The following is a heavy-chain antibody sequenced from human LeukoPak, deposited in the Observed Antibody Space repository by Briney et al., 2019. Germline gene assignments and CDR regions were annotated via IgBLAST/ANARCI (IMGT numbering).Heavy chain of an antibody. V-gene: IGHV3-33*01. CDR3: AGNYGPYYFDY. Sequence: GRSLRLCCTAAGFTFSNYGMHWVRQAPGKGLEWVAVIWYDGNNKYYADSVKGRFTISRDNSKNTLYLQMNSLRAEDTAVYYCAGNYGPYYFDYWGQGTLVTVSS. D-gene: IGHD3-10*01. J-gene: IGHJ4*02. CDR1: GFTFSNYG. CDR2: IWYDGNNK.